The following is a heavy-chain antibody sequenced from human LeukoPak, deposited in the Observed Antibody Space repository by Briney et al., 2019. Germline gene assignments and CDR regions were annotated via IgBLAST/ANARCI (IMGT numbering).Heavy chain of an antibody. CDR2: IRYDGSNK. Sequence: GGSLRLSCAASGFTFSSYGMYWVRQAPGKGLEWVAFIRYDGSNKYYADSVKGRFTVSRDNSKNTLYLQMKSLRAEDTAVYYCAVAGSALLHPPVYWGQGTLVTVSS. V-gene: IGHV3-30*02. D-gene: IGHD3-10*01. CDR1: GFTFSSYG. J-gene: IGHJ4*02. CDR3: AVAGSALLHPPVY.